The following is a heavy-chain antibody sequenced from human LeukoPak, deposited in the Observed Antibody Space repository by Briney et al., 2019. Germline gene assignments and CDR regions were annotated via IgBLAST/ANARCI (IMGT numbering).Heavy chain of an antibody. J-gene: IGHJ5*02. V-gene: IGHV4-34*01. Sequence: PSETLSLTCAVYGGSFSGYYWCWIRQPPGKGLEWIGEINHSGSTNYNPSLKSRVTISVDTSKNQFSLKLSSVTAADTAVYYCARRYSGYESWGQGTLVTVSS. D-gene: IGHD5-12*01. CDR3: ARRYSGYES. CDR2: INHSGST. CDR1: GGSFSGYY.